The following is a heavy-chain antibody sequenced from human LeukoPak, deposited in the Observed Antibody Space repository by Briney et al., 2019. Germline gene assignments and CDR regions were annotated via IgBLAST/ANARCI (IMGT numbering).Heavy chain of an antibody. CDR2: IIPIFGTA. Sequence: GASVKVSCKASGYTFTSYGISWVRQAPGQGLEWMGRIIPIFGTANYAQKFQGRVTITTDESTSTAYMELSSLRSEDTAVYYCASFNSGSDAFDVWGQGTMVTVSS. CDR3: ASFNSGSDAFDV. J-gene: IGHJ3*01. V-gene: IGHV1-69*05. CDR1: GYTFTSYG. D-gene: IGHD1-26*01.